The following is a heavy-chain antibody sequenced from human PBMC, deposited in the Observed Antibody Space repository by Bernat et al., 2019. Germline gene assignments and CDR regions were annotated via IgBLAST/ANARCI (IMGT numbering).Heavy chain of an antibody. J-gene: IGHJ4*02. CDR2: IYYSGST. CDR1: GGSISSSSYY. CDR3: ARYGITIFGVVSPFDY. Sequence: QLQLQESGPGLVKPSETLSLTCTVSGGSISSSSYYWGWIRQPPGKGLEWIGSIYYSGSTYYNPSLKSRVTISVDTSKNQFSLKLSSVTDADTAVYYCARYGITIFGVVSPFDYWGQGTLVTVSS. D-gene: IGHD3-3*01. V-gene: IGHV4-39*01.